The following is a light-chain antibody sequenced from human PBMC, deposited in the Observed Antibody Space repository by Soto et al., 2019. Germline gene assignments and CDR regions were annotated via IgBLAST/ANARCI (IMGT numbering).Light chain of an antibody. CDR2: DAS. CDR3: LQDYSYPRT. V-gene: IGKV1-33*01. CDR1: HDIRNS. Sequence: IQMTQSPSSLSASIGDRVTITCQASHDIRNSLNWYQQTPGKPPKLLISDASNLELGVPSKFSGTGFGTDFTLTISSLQPEDSATYYCLQDYSYPRTFGQGTKVDIK. J-gene: IGKJ1*01.